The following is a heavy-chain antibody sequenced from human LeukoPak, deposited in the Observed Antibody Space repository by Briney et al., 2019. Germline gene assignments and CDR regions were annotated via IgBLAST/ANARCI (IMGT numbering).Heavy chain of an antibody. CDR2: IYHSGST. CDR1: GYSISSGYY. D-gene: IGHD4-17*01. J-gene: IGHJ5*02. Sequence: SETLSLTCAVSGYSISSGYYWGWIRQPQGKGLEWIGSIYHSGSTYYNPSLKSRVTISVDTSKNQFSLKLSSVTAADTAVYYCARTYGDYLDWFDPWGQGTLVTVSS. CDR3: ARTYGDYLDWFDP. V-gene: IGHV4-38-2*01.